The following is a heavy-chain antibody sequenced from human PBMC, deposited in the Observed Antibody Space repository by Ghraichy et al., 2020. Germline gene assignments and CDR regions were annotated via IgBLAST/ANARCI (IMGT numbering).Heavy chain of an antibody. CDR1: GYTLTELS. CDR3: ATVATMNSPIAAAGLDY. CDR2: FDPEDGET. J-gene: IGHJ4*02. Sequence: ASVKVSCKVSGYTLTELSMHWVRQAPGKGLEWMGGFDPEDGETIYAQKFQGRVTMTEDTSTDTAYMELSSLRSEDTAVYYCATVATMNSPIAAAGLDYWGQGTLVTVSS. V-gene: IGHV1-24*01. D-gene: IGHD6-13*01.